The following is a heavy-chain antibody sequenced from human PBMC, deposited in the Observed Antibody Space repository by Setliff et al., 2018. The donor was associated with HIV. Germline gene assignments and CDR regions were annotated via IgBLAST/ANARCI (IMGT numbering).Heavy chain of an antibody. J-gene: IGHJ6*03. D-gene: IGHD1-26*01. CDR3: TRLGGAPSNYYYMDV. V-gene: IGHV3-49*04. CDR2: IRSKAYGGTT. Sequence: PGGSLRLSCTASGFTFGDYAMSWVRQAPGKGLEWVGFIRSKAYGGTTEYAASVKGRFTISRDDSKSIAYLQMNGLKTEDTAVYYCTRLGGAPSNYYYMDVWGKGTTVTVSS. CDR1: GFTFGDYA.